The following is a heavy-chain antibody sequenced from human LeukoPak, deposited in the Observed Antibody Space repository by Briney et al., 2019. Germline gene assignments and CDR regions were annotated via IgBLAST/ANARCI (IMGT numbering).Heavy chain of an antibody. V-gene: IGHV3-30-3*01. CDR1: GFTFSSYA. D-gene: IGHD3-3*01. CDR3: AKGRIFGVVMGFES. CDR2: ISYDGSNK. Sequence: PGRSLRLSCAASGFTFSSYAMHWVRQAPGKGLEWVAVISYDGSNKYYADSVKGRFTISRDNSKNTLYLQMNSLRAEDTAVYYCAKGRIFGVVMGFESWGQGTLVTVSS. J-gene: IGHJ5*01.